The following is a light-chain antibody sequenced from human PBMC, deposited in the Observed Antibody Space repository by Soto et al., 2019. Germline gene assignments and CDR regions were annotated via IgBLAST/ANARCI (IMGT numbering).Light chain of an antibody. CDR1: QSVSSY. Sequence: EIVLTQSPATLSLSPGERATLSCRASQSVSSYLAWYQQKPGQAPRLLIYDASNRASGVPARFSGSGSGTDFTLTISSLEPEDFAVYYCQRRSYWLSFGGGTKVDIK. CDR2: DAS. V-gene: IGKV3-11*01. CDR3: QRRSYWLS. J-gene: IGKJ4*01.